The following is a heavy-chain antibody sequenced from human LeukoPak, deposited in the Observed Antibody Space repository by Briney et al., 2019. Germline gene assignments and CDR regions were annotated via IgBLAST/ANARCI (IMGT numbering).Heavy chain of an antibody. CDR1: GFTFDDHG. CDR2: ISGSGGST. Sequence: PGGSLRLSCAASGFTFDDHGMSWVRQAPGKGLEWVSAISGSGGSTYYADSVKGRFTISRDNSKNTLYLQMNSLRAEDTAVYYCAKDQLDYYDSSGYYYFDYWGQGTLVTVSS. J-gene: IGHJ4*02. V-gene: IGHV3-23*01. CDR3: AKDQLDYYDSSGYYYFDY. D-gene: IGHD3-22*01.